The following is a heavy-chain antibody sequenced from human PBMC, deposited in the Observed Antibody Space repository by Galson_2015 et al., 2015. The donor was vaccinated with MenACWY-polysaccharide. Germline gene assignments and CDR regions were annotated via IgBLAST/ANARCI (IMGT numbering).Heavy chain of an antibody. Sequence: ETLSLTCTVSHDSISSSYWSWIRQSADTGLEYIGRIHATGSTAYNPSFRSRVAMSVDLPRNRFSLRLASMTASDTAIYYCARRSLDNWYFELWGRGTLVIVSS. J-gene: IGHJ2*01. CDR1: HDSISSSY. CDR3: ARRSLDNWYFEL. D-gene: IGHD1-1*01. V-gene: IGHV4-4*07. CDR2: IHATGST.